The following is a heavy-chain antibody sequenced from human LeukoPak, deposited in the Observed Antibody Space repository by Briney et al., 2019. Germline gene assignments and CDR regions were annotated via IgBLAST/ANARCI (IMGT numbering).Heavy chain of an antibody. CDR1: GVSISNYG. J-gene: IGHJ4*02. D-gene: IGHD3-22*01. Sequence: SETLSLTCIVSGVSISNYGWSWIRQPPGKGLEWIAYINYSGNNNYNPSLKSRVTISIDTSKNHFSLRLSSVTAADTAVYYCARRGYYDSSGYFGYWGQGTLVTVSS. CDR3: ARRGYYDSSGYFGY. CDR2: INYSGNN. V-gene: IGHV4-59*08.